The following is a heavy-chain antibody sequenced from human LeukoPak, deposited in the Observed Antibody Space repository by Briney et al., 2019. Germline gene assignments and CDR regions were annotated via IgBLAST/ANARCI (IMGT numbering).Heavy chain of an antibody. CDR2: INPSGGST. D-gene: IGHD1-26*01. Sequence: GASVKVSCKASGYTFTSYYMHWVRQAPGQGLEWMGIINPSGGSTSYAQKFQGRVTMTRDMSTSTVYMELSSLRSEDTAVYYCARGSRLYSGSYGSFDYWGQGTLVTVSS. CDR3: ARGSRLYSGSYGSFDY. J-gene: IGHJ4*02. V-gene: IGHV1-46*01. CDR1: GYTFTSYY.